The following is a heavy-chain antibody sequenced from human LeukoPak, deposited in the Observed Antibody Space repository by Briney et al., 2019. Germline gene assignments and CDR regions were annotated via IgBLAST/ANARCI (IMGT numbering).Heavy chain of an antibody. CDR1: GYTFTSYA. Sequence: ASVKVSCKASGYTFTSYAMNWVRQAPGQGLEWMGWINTNTGNPTYAQGFTGRFVFSLDTSVSTAYLQISSLKAEVTAVYYCARVNYGVGGYYYYMDVWGKGTTVTVSS. D-gene: IGHD1-7*01. J-gene: IGHJ6*03. CDR3: ARVNYGVGGYYYYMDV. CDR2: INTNTGNP. V-gene: IGHV7-4-1*02.